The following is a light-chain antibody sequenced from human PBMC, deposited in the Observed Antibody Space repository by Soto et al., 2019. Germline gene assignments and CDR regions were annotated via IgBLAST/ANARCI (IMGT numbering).Light chain of an antibody. CDR1: QSVSSSY. V-gene: IGKV3-20*01. CDR3: QQYGSSTRT. CDR2: GAS. J-gene: IGKJ2*01. Sequence: EIVLTQSPGTLSLSPGERATLSCRASQSVSSSYLAWYQQKPGQAPRLLIYGASSRATGIPDRFSGSGSGTDFTLNISRMEPEDLAVYYGQQYGSSTRTFGQGTKLEIK.